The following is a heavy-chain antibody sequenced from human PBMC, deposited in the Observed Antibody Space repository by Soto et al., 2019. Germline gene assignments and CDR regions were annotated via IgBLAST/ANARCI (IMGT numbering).Heavy chain of an antibody. V-gene: IGHV4-4*02. Sequence: PSETLSLTCAVSGGSISSSNWWSWVRQPPGKGLEWIGEIYHSGSTNYNPSLKSRVTISVDKSKNQFSLKLSSVTAADTAVYYCATYYYDSSGYLTFDYWGQGTLVTVS. CDR3: ATYYYDSSGYLTFDY. CDR1: GGSISSSNW. CDR2: IYHSGST. J-gene: IGHJ4*02. D-gene: IGHD3-22*01.